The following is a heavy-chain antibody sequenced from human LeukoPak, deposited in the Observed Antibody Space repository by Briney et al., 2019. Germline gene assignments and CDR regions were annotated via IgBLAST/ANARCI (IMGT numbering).Heavy chain of an antibody. CDR1: GGSFSGYY. Sequence: SETLSLTCAVCGGSFSGYYWSWIREPPGKGLECIGEINHSGRTKHNPYLKSRVTISVDTSKNQFSLKLSSVAAADTAVYYCARKPATMVRGVTTIYYYYYYLDVWGKGTTVTVSS. CDR2: INHSGRT. CDR3: ARKPATMVRGVTTIYYYYYYLDV. J-gene: IGHJ6*03. V-gene: IGHV4-34*01. D-gene: IGHD3-10*01.